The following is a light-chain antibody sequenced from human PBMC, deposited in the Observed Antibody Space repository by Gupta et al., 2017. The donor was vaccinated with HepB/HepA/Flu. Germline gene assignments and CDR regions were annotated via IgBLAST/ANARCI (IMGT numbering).Light chain of an antibody. CDR1: QSINTF. V-gene: IGKV1-39*01. J-gene: IGKJ5*01. CDR3: QQTYTPPFT. CDR2: TTS. Sequence: DIQMTPPPSSLSASVGDTVTITCRASQSINTFLHWYQQRPGRAPQLLISTTSTLQSGVPSRFSGSGSGNDFTLTISSLQPEYFATYYCQQTYTPPFTFGQGTRLEIK.